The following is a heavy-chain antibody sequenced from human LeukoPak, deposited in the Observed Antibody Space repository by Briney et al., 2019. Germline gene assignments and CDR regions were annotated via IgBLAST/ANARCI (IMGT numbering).Heavy chain of an antibody. Sequence: GGSLRLSCAASGFTFSSYGMHWVRQAPGKGLEWVAYIRYDVNNKYYADSVKGRFTISRDNSKNTLYLQMNSLRAEDTAVYYCARFIAAPYYFDYWGRGTLVTVSS. CDR3: ARFIAAPYYFDY. D-gene: IGHD6-13*01. V-gene: IGHV3-30*02. J-gene: IGHJ4*02. CDR1: GFTFSSYG. CDR2: IRYDVNNK.